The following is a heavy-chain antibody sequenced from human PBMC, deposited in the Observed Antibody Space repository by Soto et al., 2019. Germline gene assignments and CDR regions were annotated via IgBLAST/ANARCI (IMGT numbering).Heavy chain of an antibody. CDR3: ARHAMRFDI. Sequence: QVQLVQPGAEVKKPGAALKVSCNASGYTFTGYFMHWVRQAPGQGLEWMGWINPNTGGTKYAQKFQGRVTITRDTSITTAYMELSRLRSDDTAIYYCARHAMRFDIWGQGTMVTVSS. CDR1: GYTFTGYF. J-gene: IGHJ3*02. CDR2: INPNTGGT. V-gene: IGHV1-2*02. D-gene: IGHD2-2*01.